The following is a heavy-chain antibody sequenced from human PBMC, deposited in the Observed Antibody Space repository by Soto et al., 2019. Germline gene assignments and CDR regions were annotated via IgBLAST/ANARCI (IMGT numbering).Heavy chain of an antibody. CDR2: ISAYNGNT. V-gene: IGHV1-18*01. J-gene: IGHJ5*02. D-gene: IGHD3-9*01. CDR1: GYTFTSYG. CDR3: ARDRVLRYFDWLGPPDNWFDP. Sequence: ASVKVSCKASGYTFTSYGISWVRQAPGQGLEWMGWISAYNGNTNYAQKLQGRVTMTTDTSTSTAHMELRSLRSDDTAVYYCARDRVLRYFDWLGPPDNWFDPWGQGTLVTVSS.